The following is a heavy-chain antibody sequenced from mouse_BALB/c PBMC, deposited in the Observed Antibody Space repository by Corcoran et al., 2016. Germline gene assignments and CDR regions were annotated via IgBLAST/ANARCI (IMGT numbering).Heavy chain of an antibody. J-gene: IGHJ4*01. Sequence: QIQLVQSGPELKQPGETVKISCKTSGYTFTNYGMNWVKQAPGKGLKWMGWINTYTGEPTYADDFKGRFAFSLETSASTASLPFNNLKNEDTATYFCAKSGGYTMSYNGIDYGGKGTSFTFSS. CDR3: AKSGGYTMSYNGIDY. V-gene: IGHV9-3-1*01. CDR2: INTYTGEP. CDR1: GYTFTNYG. D-gene: IGHD1-1*02.